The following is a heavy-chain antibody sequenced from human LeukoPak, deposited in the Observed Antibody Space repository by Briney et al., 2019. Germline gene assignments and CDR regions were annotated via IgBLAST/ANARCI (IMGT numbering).Heavy chain of an antibody. CDR2: ISSSSSYI. CDR3: AREVVGTMVRGATLGNY. Sequence: GGSLRLSCAASGFTFSSYSMNWVRQAPGKGLEWVSSISSSSSYICYADSVKGRFTISRDNAKNSLYLQMNSLRAEDTAVYYCAREVVGTMVRGATLGNYWGQGTLVTVSS. D-gene: IGHD3-10*01. V-gene: IGHV3-21*01. CDR1: GFTFSSYS. J-gene: IGHJ4*02.